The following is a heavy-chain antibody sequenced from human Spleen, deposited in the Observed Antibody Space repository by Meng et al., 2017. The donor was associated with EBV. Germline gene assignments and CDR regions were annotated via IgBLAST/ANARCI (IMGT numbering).Heavy chain of an antibody. J-gene: IGHJ5*02. CDR3: ARGVQVAWRFDP. CDR2: INHSGST. V-gene: IGHV4-34*01. CDR1: GGSFSGYY. Sequence: QVQLQQWGAGLLKPSETLSLTCAVYGGSFSGYYWSWIRQPPGKGLEWIGEINHSGSTNYNPSLKSRVTISIDTSKNQFSLRLNSVTAADTAVYYCARGVQVAWRFDPWGQGTLVTVSS. D-gene: IGHD2-15*01.